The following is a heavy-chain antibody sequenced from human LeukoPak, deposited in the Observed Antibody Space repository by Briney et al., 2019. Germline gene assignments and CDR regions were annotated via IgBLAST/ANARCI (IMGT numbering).Heavy chain of an antibody. J-gene: IGHJ4*02. CDR3: ARREGYFDY. Sequence: SETLSLTCAVSGYSISSGYYWGWIRQPPGKGLEWIGSIYHSGSTYYNPSLKSRVTISVDTSKNQFSLKLSSVTAADTAVYYCARREGYFDYWGQGTLVTVSS. V-gene: IGHV4-38-2*01. CDR2: IYHSGST. CDR1: GYSISSGYY.